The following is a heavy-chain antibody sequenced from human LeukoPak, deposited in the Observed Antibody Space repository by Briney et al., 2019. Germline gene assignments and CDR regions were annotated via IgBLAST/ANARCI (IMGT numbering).Heavy chain of an antibody. Sequence: SETLSLTCAVYGGSFSGYYWSWIRQPPGKGLEWIGEINHSGSTNYNPSLKSRVTISVDTSKNQFSLKLSSVTAADTAVYYCARSPTGDHYYYMDVWGKGTTVTVSS. J-gene: IGHJ6*03. CDR2: INHSGST. V-gene: IGHV4-34*01. CDR1: GGSFSGYY. D-gene: IGHD7-27*01. CDR3: ARSPTGDHYYYMDV.